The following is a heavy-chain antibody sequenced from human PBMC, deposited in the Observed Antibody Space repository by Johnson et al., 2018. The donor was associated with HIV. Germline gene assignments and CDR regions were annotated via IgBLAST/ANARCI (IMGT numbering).Heavy chain of an antibody. CDR3: AKDHPVVAERTGAFDI. CDR1: GFTFSSYG. V-gene: IGHV3-30*02. J-gene: IGHJ3*02. D-gene: IGHD2-15*01. Sequence: VQLVESGGGVVQPGGSLRLSCAASGFTFSSYGMHWVRQAPGKGLEWVAFIRYDGRNKYYADSVKGRFTISRDNSKNTLYLQMNSLRAEDTAVYYCAKDHPVVAERTGAFDIWGQGTMVTVSS. CDR2: IRYDGRNK.